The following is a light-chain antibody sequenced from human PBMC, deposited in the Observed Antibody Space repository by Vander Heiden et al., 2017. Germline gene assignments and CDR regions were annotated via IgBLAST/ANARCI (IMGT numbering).Light chain of an antibody. CDR2: DNN. CDR3: STWDTSLSAVV. CDR1: SSNIGKNY. Sequence: QSVLTQPPSVSAAPGQKVTISCSGSSSNIGKNYVSWYQQFQGTTPKLLISDNNKRPSGIPDRFSGSKSGTSATLGITGLQTGDEADYYCSTWDTSLSAVVFGGGTKVNVL. V-gene: IGLV1-51*01. J-gene: IGLJ3*02.